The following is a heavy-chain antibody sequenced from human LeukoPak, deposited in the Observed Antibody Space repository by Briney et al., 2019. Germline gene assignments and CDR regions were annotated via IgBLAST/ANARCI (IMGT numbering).Heavy chain of an antibody. CDR1: GFTVSSNY. Sequence: PGGSLRLSCAASGFTVSSNYMSWVRQAPGKGLKWVSVIYSGGSTYYADSVKGRFTISRDNSKNTLYLQMNSLRAEDTAVYYCARDQGDRPIDSWGQGTLVTVSS. J-gene: IGHJ4*02. CDR2: IYSGGST. CDR3: ARDQGDRPIDS. D-gene: IGHD2-21*01. V-gene: IGHV3-66*01.